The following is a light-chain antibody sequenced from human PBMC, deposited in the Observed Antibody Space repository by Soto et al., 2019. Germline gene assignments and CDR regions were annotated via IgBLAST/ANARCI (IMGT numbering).Light chain of an antibody. CDR2: GAS. Sequence: EIVMTQSPATLSVSPGERATLSCRAIQSFSSNLGWYQQKPGQAPRLLIYGASTRATGIPARFSGSASGTDFSLTISSLQPEDFATYYCQQGYSSPLTFGQGTKVDIK. CDR1: QSFSSN. V-gene: IGKV3-15*01. J-gene: IGKJ1*01. CDR3: QQGYSSPLT.